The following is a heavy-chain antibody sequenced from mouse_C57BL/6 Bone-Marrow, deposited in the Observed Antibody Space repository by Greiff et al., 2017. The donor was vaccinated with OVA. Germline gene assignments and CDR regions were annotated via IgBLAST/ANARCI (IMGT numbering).Heavy chain of an antibody. V-gene: IGHV5-6*01. Sequence: EVHLVESGGDLVKPGGSLKLSCAASGFTFSSYGMSWVRQTPDKRLEWVATISSGGSYTYYPDSVKGRFTISRDNAKNTLYLQMSSLKSEDTAMYYCARQGYYGSSPLAYWGQGTLVTVSA. D-gene: IGHD1-1*01. CDR1: GFTFSSYG. J-gene: IGHJ3*01. CDR2: ISSGGSYT. CDR3: ARQGYYGSSPLAY.